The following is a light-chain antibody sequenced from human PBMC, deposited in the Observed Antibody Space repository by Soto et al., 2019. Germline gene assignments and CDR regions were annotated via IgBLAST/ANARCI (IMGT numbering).Light chain of an antibody. CDR2: GAS. Sequence: EIRMTQFPATLSASPVGGATLSCRASQSVSSNLAWYQQKPGQAPRLLIYGASTRATGIPARFSGSGSGTEFTLTISSLQSEDFAVYYCQQYNNWLTFGGGTKVDIK. V-gene: IGKV3-15*01. CDR3: QQYNNWLT. CDR1: QSVSSN. J-gene: IGKJ4*01.